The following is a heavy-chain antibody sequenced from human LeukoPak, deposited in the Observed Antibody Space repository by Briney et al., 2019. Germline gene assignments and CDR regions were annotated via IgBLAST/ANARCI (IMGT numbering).Heavy chain of an antibody. CDR2: INAGNGNT. CDR1: GYTFTSYA. CDR3: ARHSRVGYYYYYYYYMDV. Sequence: ASVKVSCKASGYTFTSYAMHWVRQAPGQRLEWMGWINAGNGNTKYSQEFQGRVTITRDTSASTAYMELSSLRSEDMAVYYCARHSRVGYYYYYYYYMDVWGKGATVTISS. D-gene: IGHD2-21*01. V-gene: IGHV1-3*03. J-gene: IGHJ6*03.